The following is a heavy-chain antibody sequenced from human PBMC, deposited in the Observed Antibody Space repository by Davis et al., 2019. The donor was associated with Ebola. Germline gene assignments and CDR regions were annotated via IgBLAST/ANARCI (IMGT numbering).Heavy chain of an antibody. CDR1: GGSFSGYY. D-gene: IGHD2-21*02. Sequence: SETLSLTCAVYGGSFSGYYWSWIRQPPGKGLEWTGEINHSGSTNYNPSLKSRVTISVDTSKNQFSLRLSSVTAADTAVYHCARHKYCGADCYSGYLDFWGQGTLVTVSS. J-gene: IGHJ4*02. CDR3: ARHKYCGADCYSGYLDF. CDR2: INHSGST. V-gene: IGHV4-34*01.